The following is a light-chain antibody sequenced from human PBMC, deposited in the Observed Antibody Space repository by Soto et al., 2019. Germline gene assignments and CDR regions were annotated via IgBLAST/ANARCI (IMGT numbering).Light chain of an antibody. CDR3: QKYNSAPWT. J-gene: IGKJ1*01. CDR2: AAS. Sequence: DIQMTQSPSSLSACVGDRVTITCRARQGISNYLAWYQQKPGKVPKLLIYAASTLQSGVPSRFSGSGSGTDFTLTISSLQPEDVASYYCQKYNSAPWTFGQGTKVEI. V-gene: IGKV1-27*01. CDR1: QGISNY.